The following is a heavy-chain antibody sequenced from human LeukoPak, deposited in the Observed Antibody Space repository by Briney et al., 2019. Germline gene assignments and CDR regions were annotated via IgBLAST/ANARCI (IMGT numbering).Heavy chain of an antibody. D-gene: IGHD1-26*01. CDR1: GFTFSIAW. Sequence: PGGSLRLSCAASGFTFSIAWMSWVRQAPGKGLEWVGRIKSKTDGGTTDYAAPVKGRFTTSRDDSKNTLYLQMNSLKTEDTAVYYCTTSRWDMGNAFDIWGQGTMVTVSS. J-gene: IGHJ3*02. CDR3: TTSRWDMGNAFDI. CDR2: IKSKTDGGTT. V-gene: IGHV3-15*01.